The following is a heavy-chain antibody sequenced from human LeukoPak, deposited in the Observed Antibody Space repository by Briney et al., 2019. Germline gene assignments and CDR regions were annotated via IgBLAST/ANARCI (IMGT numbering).Heavy chain of an antibody. V-gene: IGHV3-23*01. CDR2: ISGSGGAT. J-gene: IGHJ3*02. CDR1: GFTFSSYG. Sequence: GGSLRLSCAASGFTFSSYGMGWVRLAPGKGLEWVSGISGSGGATKYADSVQGRFTISRDNSKNSLYLQMNSLRDEDTALYYCARDGGFGFLAAFDIWGQGTMVTVSS. D-gene: IGHD3-10*01. CDR3: ARDGGFGFLAAFDI.